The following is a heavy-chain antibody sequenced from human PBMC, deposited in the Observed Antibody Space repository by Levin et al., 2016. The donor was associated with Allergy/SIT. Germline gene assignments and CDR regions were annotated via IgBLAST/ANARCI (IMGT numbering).Heavy chain of an antibody. Sequence: ASVKVSCKASGYTFTTHHMHWLRQAPGQGFEWLGWIDSVTGDTKYSQKFQDRVIVTRDTSATTGYMELNRLTSEDTAIYYCARDRVGNDFWGQGTLVTVSS. CDR3: ARDRVGNDF. V-gene: IGHV1-3*04. D-gene: IGHD5-24*01. CDR1: GYTFTTHH. J-gene: IGHJ4*02. CDR2: IDSVTGDT.